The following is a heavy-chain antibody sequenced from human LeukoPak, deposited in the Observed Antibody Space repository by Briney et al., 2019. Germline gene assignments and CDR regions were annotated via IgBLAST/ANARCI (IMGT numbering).Heavy chain of an antibody. CDR3: ARVIQLERLPIDY. V-gene: IGHV1-24*01. CDR2: FDPEDGET. CDR1: GYTLTELS. J-gene: IGHJ4*02. Sequence: ASVKVSCKVSGYTLTELSMHWVRQAPGKGLEWMGGFDPEDGETIYAQKFQGRVTMTEDTSTSTAYMELRSLRSDDTAVYYCARVIQLERLPIDYWGQGTLVTVSS. D-gene: IGHD1-1*01.